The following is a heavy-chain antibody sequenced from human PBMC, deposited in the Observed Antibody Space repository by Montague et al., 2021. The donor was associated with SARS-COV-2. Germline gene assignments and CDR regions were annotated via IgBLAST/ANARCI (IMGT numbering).Heavy chain of an antibody. CDR2: IYYSGST. CDR3: ARARSGRLFDY. J-gene: IGHJ4*02. CDR1: GGSISSYY. V-gene: IGHV4-59*01. D-gene: IGHD3-10*01. Sequence: SETLSLTCTVSGGSISSYYWSWIRQPPGKGLEWIGYIYYSGSTNYNPSLKSRVTISVDTSKSQFSLKLGSVTAADTAVYYCARARSGRLFDYWGQGTLVTVSS.